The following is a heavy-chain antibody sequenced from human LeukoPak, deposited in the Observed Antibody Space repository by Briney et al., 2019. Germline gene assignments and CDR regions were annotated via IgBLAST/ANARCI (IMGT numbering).Heavy chain of an antibody. Sequence: TGGSLRLSCAASGFSFSHYAMSWVGQAPGKGLEWVAVISYDEGNKFYADSVKGRFTISRDNSKSTLYLQMNSLRTEDTAMYYCAKDSPYCSGGSCYSAGLDYWGQGTLVTVSS. CDR2: ISYDEGNK. CDR3: AKDSPYCSGGSCYSAGLDY. CDR1: GFSFSHYA. J-gene: IGHJ4*02. V-gene: IGHV3-30*18. D-gene: IGHD2-15*01.